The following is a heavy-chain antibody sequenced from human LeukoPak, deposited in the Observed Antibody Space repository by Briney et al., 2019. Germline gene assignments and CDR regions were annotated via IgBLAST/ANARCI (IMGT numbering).Heavy chain of an antibody. CDR2: ISKSGTTV. CDR1: GLNFSVYY. D-gene: IGHD3-3*01. CDR3: AAGVALDY. J-gene: IGHJ4*02. V-gene: IGHV3-11*01. Sequence: GGSLRLSCAASGLNFSVYYMTWIRQAPGNGLEWLSHISKSGTTVYYADSVKGRFTISRDNAKNSLYLHMSSLRAEDTAVYYCAAGVALDYWGQGALVTVSS.